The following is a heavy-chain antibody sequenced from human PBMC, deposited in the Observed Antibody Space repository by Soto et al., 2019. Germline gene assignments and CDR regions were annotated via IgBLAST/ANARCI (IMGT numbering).Heavy chain of an antibody. CDR2: ISGNGFST. J-gene: IGHJ4*02. CDR1: GFTFSNYA. D-gene: IGHD4-17*01. V-gene: IGHV3-64*02. Sequence: EVQLVESGEGLVQPGGSLRLSCAASGFTFSNYAMHWVLQAPGKGLEYVSAISGNGFSTYYGDSVRGRFIISRDNSKNTLYLQMGSLRAEDMAVDYCARGPSTVATWLDYWGQGTLVTVSS. CDR3: ARGPSTVATWLDY.